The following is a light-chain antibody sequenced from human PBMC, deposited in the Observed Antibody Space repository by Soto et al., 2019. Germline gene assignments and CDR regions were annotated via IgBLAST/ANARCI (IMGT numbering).Light chain of an antibody. CDR1: QSVSSY. Sequence: EIVLRQSHATLSLSPGERATLSRRASQSVSSYLAWYQQKPGQAPRLLIYDASNRATGIPARFSGSGSGTDFTLTISSLEPEDLAAYYCQQRSNWPLITVGNGTRLEIK. J-gene: IGKJ5*01. CDR2: DAS. CDR3: QQRSNWPLIT. V-gene: IGKV3-11*01.